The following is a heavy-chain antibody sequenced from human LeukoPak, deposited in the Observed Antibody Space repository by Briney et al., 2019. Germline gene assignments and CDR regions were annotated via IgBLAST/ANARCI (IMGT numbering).Heavy chain of an antibody. CDR2: TSAYNGNT. J-gene: IGHJ3*02. D-gene: IGHD3-3*01. Sequence: ASVKVSCKASGYTFTSYGISWVRQAPGQGLEWMGWTSAYNGNTNYAQKLQGRVTMTTDTSTSTAYMELRSLRSDDTAVYYCARTHTIFGVVIESDAFDIWGQGTMVTVSS. CDR1: GYTFTSYG. CDR3: ARTHTIFGVVIESDAFDI. V-gene: IGHV1-18*01.